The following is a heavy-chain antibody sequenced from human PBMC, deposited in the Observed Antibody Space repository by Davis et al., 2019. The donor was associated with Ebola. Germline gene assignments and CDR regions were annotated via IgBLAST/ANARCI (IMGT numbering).Heavy chain of an antibody. CDR3: ARDRGSSGGSRGYYYYGMDV. D-gene: IGHD6-19*01. Sequence: AASVKVSCKASGYTFTSYYMHWVRQAPGQGLEWMGIINPSGGSTSYAQKFQGRVTMTRDTSTSTVYMELSSLRSEDTAVYYCARDRGSSGGSRGYYYYGMDVWGQGTTVTVSS. V-gene: IGHV1-46*01. CDR2: INPSGGST. CDR1: GYTFTSYY. J-gene: IGHJ6*02.